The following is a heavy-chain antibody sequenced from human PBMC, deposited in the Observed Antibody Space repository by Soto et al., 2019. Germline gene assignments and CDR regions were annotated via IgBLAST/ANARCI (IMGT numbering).Heavy chain of an antibody. V-gene: IGHV1-58*01. CDR2: IVVGSGNT. CDR1: GFTFTSSA. CDR3: AADRARYYDFWSGYYELYGMDV. D-gene: IGHD3-3*01. J-gene: IGHJ6*02. Sequence: GASVKVSCKASGFTFTSSAVQWVRQARGQRLEWIGWIVVGSGNTNYAQRFQERVTITRDMSTSTAYMELSSLRSEDTVVYYCAADRARYYDFWSGYYELYGMDVWGQGTTVTVSS.